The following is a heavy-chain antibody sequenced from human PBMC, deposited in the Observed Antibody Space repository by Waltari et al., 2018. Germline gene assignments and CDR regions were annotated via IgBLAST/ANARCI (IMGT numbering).Heavy chain of an antibody. CDR3: ARGSSIAAPLNDP. V-gene: IGHV3-21*01. CDR1: GFTFSSYS. CDR2: ISSSSSYI. J-gene: IGHJ5*02. Sequence: EVQLVESGGGLVKPGGSLRLSCAASGFTFSSYSMNWVRQAPGKGLEWVSSISSSSSYIYYADSVKGRFTISRDNAKNSLYLQMNSLRAEDTAVYYCARGSSIAAPLNDPWGQGTLVTVSS. D-gene: IGHD6-6*01.